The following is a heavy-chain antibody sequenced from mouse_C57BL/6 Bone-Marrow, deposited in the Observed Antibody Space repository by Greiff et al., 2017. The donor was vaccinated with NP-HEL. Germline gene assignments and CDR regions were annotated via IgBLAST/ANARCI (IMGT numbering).Heavy chain of an antibody. CDR1: GYTFTSYW. J-gene: IGHJ1*03. D-gene: IGHD1-1*01. V-gene: IGHV1-69*01. CDR2: IDPSDSYT. CDR3: ARRGDGSSFYWYFDV. Sequence: QVQLQQPGAELVMPGASVKLSCKASGYTFTSYWMHWVKQRPGQGLAWIGEIDPSDSYTNYNQKFKGKSTLTVDKSSSTAYMQLSSLTSEDSAVYYCARRGDGSSFYWYFDVWGTGTTVTVSS.